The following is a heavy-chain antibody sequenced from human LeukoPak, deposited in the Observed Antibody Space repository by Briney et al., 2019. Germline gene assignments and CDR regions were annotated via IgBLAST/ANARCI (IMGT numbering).Heavy chain of an antibody. CDR2: ISSSRSTI. J-gene: IGHJ6*03. V-gene: IGHV3-48*03. CDR3: ARDSMWGYDFWSGYYGYYYMDV. Sequence: GGSLRLSCAASGFTFSSYEMNWVRQAPGKGLEWVSYISSSRSTIYYADSVKGRFTISRDNAKNSLYLQMNSLRAEDTAVYYCARDSMWGYDFWSGYYGYYYMDVWGKGTTVTVSS. CDR1: GFTFSSYE. D-gene: IGHD3-3*01.